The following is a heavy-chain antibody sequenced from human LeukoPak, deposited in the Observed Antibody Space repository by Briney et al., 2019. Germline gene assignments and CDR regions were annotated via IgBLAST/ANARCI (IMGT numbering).Heavy chain of an antibody. Sequence: GGSLRLSCVASGFTFSTYGMHWVRQAPGKGLEWVAVIVHDGSNKYHADSVKGRLTVSRDNSKNTLFLQMSSLRPEDTAVYYCAKGDGDYWYYGMDVWGQGTTVTVSS. CDR2: IVHDGSNK. CDR3: AKGDGDYWYYGMDV. J-gene: IGHJ6*02. V-gene: IGHV3-30*18. CDR1: GFTFSTYG. D-gene: IGHD4-17*01.